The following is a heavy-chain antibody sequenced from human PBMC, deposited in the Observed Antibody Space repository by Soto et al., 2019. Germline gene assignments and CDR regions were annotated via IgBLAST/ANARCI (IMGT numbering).Heavy chain of an antibody. CDR2: IYYSGST. Sequence: QVQLQESGPGLVKPSQTLSLTCTVSGGSISSGGYYWSWMRQHPGKGLEWIGYIYYSGSTYYNPSLKSRVTISVDTSKNQFSLKLSSVTAADTAVYYYARDLYCGGDCYQFDYWGQGTLVTVSS. D-gene: IGHD2-21*01. J-gene: IGHJ4*02. V-gene: IGHV4-31*03. CDR3: ARDLYCGGDCYQFDY. CDR1: GGSISSGGYY.